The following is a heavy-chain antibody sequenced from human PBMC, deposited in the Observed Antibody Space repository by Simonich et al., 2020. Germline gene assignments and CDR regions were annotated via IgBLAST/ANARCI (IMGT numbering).Heavy chain of an antibody. D-gene: IGHD1-1*01. V-gene: IGHV3-53*01. CDR2: IYSGGST. Sequence: EVQLVESGGGLIQPGGSLRLSCAASGFTVSSNYMSWVRQAPGKGLEGVSGIYSGGSTYYADSVKGRFTISRDNSKNTLYLQINSLRAEDTAVYYCARWTATGYYFDYCGQGTLVTVSS. J-gene: IGHJ4*02. CDR1: GFTVSSNY. CDR3: ARWTATGYYFDY.